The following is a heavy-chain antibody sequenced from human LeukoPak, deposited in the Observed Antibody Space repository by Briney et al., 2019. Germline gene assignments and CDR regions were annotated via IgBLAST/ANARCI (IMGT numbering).Heavy chain of an antibody. V-gene: IGHV3-74*01. J-gene: IGHJ6*02. CDR3: ARDRMQGLSGGSYGMDV. CDR2: IKSDGSST. CDR1: GFTFSDYW. Sequence: GGSLRLSCAASGFTFSDYWMHWFRQAPGKGLVWVSRIKSDGSSTTYADSVKGRFTISRDNAKNTLYLQMNSLRAEDTAEYYCARDRMQGLSGGSYGMDVWGQGTTVTVSS. D-gene: IGHD2/OR15-2a*01.